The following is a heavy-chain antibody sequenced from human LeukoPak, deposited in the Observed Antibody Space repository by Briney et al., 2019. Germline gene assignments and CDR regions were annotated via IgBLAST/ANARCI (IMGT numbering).Heavy chain of an antibody. CDR3: ARASVTNSYIYYGMDV. CDR2: ISAYNGNT. D-gene: IGHD4-17*01. Sequence: GASVKVSCKASGGTFSSYVISWVRQAPGQGLEWMGWISAYNGNTNYAQKLQGRVTMTTDTSTSTAYMELRSLRSDDTAVYYCARASVTNSYIYYGMDVWGQGTTVTVSS. CDR1: GGTFSSYV. V-gene: IGHV1-18*01. J-gene: IGHJ6*02.